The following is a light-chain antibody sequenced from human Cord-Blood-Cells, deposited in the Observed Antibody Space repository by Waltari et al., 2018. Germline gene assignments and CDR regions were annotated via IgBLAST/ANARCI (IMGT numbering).Light chain of an antibody. CDR3: QQYGSSPT. J-gene: IGKJ1*01. Sequence: EIVLTQSPGTLSLSPGESATLSCRASPSVSSSYLAWYQQKPGQAPRVLIYGASSRATGIPDRFSGSGSGTDFTLTISRLEPEDFAVYYCQQYGSSPTFGQGTKVEIK. CDR1: PSVSSSY. V-gene: IGKV3-20*01. CDR2: GAS.